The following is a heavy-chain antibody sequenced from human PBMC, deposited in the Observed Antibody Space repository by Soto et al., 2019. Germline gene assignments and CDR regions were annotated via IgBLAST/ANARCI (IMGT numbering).Heavy chain of an antibody. CDR3: SRGLAGCSYCDY. D-gene: IGHD2-15*01. CDR2: IRSNIYGATT. V-gene: IGHV3-49*04. Sequence: PGGSLRLSCTASGFTFRDYAMNWVRQAPGIGLESVAFIRSNIYGATTEYAASVKGRFTISRDDSKATAYLQMNSLKTEDTGVYFCSRGLAGCSYCDYCGQVALVTVSS. CDR1: GFTFRDYA. J-gene: IGHJ4*02.